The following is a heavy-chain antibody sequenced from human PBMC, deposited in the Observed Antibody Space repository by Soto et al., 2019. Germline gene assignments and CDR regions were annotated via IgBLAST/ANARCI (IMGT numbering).Heavy chain of an antibody. J-gene: IGHJ1*01. CDR1: GGSFSGYY. CDR3: ARGELISIFGPTVGYSDH. V-gene: IGHV4-34*01. Sequence: SSETLSLTCAVYGGSFSGYYWSWIRQPPGKGLEWIGEINHSGSTNYNPSLKSRVTISVDTSNNQFSLKLSSVTAADTAVYYCARGELISIFGPTVGYSDHWGQGTQVTVSS. D-gene: IGHD3-3*01. CDR2: INHSGST.